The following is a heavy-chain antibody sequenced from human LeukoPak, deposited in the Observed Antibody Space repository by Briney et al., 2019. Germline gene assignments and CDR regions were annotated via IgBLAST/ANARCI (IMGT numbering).Heavy chain of an antibody. V-gene: IGHV3-30*04. CDR3: ARRSGRFFYRFDY. CDR1: GFTFSSYA. Sequence: GGSLRLSCAASGFTFSSYAMHWVRQAPGKGLEWVAVISYDGSNKYYADSVKGRFTISRDNSKNTLYLQMNSLRAEDTAVYYCARRSGRFFYRFDYWGQGTLVTVSS. J-gene: IGHJ4*02. D-gene: IGHD1-26*01. CDR2: ISYDGSNK.